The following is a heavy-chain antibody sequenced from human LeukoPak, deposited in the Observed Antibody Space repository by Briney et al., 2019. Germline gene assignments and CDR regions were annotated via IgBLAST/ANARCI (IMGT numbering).Heavy chain of an antibody. Sequence: SENLSLTCAVYGGSFSGYYWSWIRQPPGKGLEWIGEINHSGSTNYNPSLKSRVTISVDTSKNQFSLKLSSVTAADTAVYYCARGVYYGSGRTDAFDIWGQGTMVTVSS. V-gene: IGHV4-34*01. D-gene: IGHD3-10*01. CDR3: ARGVYYGSGRTDAFDI. CDR1: GGSFSGYY. CDR2: INHSGST. J-gene: IGHJ3*02.